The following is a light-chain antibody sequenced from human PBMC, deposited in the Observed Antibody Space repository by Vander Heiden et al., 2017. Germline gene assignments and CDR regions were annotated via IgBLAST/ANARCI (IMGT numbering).Light chain of an antibody. V-gene: IGKV1-39*01. CDR2: SAS. CDR3: QQSYSLPPT. J-gene: IGKJ1*01. CDR1: QTISTY. Sequence: DIQMTQSPSSLSASLGDRVTITCRASQTISTYLNWYRQKPGKAPELLIYSASSLQKGDPSRVSGSGSGTDFTLTLTSLQPDDFATYYCQQSYSLPPTFGQGTKVEIK.